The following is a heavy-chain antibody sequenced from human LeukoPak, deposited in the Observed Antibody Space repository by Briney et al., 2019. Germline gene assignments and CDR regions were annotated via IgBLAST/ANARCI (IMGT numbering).Heavy chain of an antibody. Sequence: PSETLSLTCAVYGGSFSGYYWSWIRQPPGKGLEWIGYIYYSGSTNYNPSLKSRVTISVDTSKNQFSLKLSSVTAADTAVYYCARVWIIAVAGTGWFDPWGQGTLVTVSS. CDR2: IYYSGST. D-gene: IGHD6-19*01. CDR3: ARVWIIAVAGTGWFDP. V-gene: IGHV4-59*01. CDR1: GGSFSGYY. J-gene: IGHJ5*02.